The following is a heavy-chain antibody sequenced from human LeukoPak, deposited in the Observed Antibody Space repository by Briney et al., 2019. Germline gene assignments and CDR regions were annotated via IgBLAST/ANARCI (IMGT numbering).Heavy chain of an antibody. J-gene: IGHJ6*03. CDR3: AREGIDKYDFWSGYYPNYYYYYMDV. CDR2: ISAYNGNT. CDR1: GYTFTSYG. V-gene: IGHV1-18*01. D-gene: IGHD3-3*01. Sequence: ASVKVSCKASGYTFTSYGISWVRQAPGQGLEWMGWISAYNGNTNYAQKLQGRVTITADKSTSTAYMELSSLRSEDTAVYYCAREGIDKYDFWSGYYPNYYYYYMDVWGKGTTVTVSS.